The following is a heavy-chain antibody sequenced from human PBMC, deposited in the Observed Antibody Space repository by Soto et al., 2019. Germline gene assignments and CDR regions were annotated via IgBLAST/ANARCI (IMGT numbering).Heavy chain of an antibody. J-gene: IGHJ6*02. CDR1: GFTFSSYW. CDR3: ARGLSFWSGHYYYYGMDV. CDR2: IKQEGSEK. Sequence: PGGSLRLSCAASGFTFSSYWMSWVRQAPGKGLEWVANIKQEGSEKYYVDSVKGRFTTSRDNAKNSLYLQMNSLRAEDTAVYYCARGLSFWSGHYYYYGMDVWGQGTTVTVSS. D-gene: IGHD3-3*01. V-gene: IGHV3-7*03.